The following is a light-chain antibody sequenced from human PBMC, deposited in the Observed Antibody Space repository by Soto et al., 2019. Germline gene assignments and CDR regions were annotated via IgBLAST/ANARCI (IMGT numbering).Light chain of an antibody. CDR2: AVT. CDR1: SSDVGGYNY. Sequence: QSALTQPASVSGSPGQSITISCTGTSSDVGGYNYVSWYQQHPGKAPKLMIYAVTDRPSGVSSRFSGSKSGNTASLTISGLQAEDEADYYCSSYTSTNHVVFGGGTKLTVL. V-gene: IGLV2-14*01. J-gene: IGLJ2*01. CDR3: SSYTSTNHVV.